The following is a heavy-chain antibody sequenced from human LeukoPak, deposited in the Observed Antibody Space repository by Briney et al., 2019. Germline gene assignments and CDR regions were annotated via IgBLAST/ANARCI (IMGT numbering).Heavy chain of an antibody. Sequence: PGGSLRLSCAASGFTFSSYGMHWVRQAPGKGLEWVAFIRYDGSNKYYADSVKGRFTISRDNSKNTLYLQMNSLRAEDTAVYYCAKWGGIGGHYYDSSGYYHFDYWGQGTLVTVSS. CDR2: IRYDGSNK. D-gene: IGHD3-22*01. V-gene: IGHV3-30*02. J-gene: IGHJ4*02. CDR3: AKWGGIGGHYYDSSGYYHFDY. CDR1: GFTFSSYG.